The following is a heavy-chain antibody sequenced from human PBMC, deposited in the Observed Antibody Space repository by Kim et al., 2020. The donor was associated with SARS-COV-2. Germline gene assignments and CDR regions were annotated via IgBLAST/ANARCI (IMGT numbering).Heavy chain of an antibody. J-gene: IGHJ5*02. CDR2: IYYSGST. Sequence: SETLSLTCTVSGGSISSSSYYWGWIRQPPGKGLEWIGSIYYSGSTYYNPSLKSRVTISVDTSKNQFSLKLSSVTAADTAVYYCARTPDHYDILTGYYFGWFDPWGKGTLVTVSS. D-gene: IGHD3-9*01. CDR1: GGSISSSSYY. V-gene: IGHV4-39*01. CDR3: ARTPDHYDILTGYYFGWFDP.